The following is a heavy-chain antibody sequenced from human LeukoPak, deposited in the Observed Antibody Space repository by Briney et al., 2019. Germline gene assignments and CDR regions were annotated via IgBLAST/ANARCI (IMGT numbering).Heavy chain of an antibody. Sequence: GGSLRLSCAASGFTFSSYAMSWVRQAPGKGLEWVSAISGSGGSTYYADSVKGRFTISRDNSKNTLYLQMNSLRAEDTAVYYCAKSLSYYYDSRGYFHWGQGTLVTVSS. CDR3: AKSLSYYYDSRGYFH. CDR2: ISGSGGST. D-gene: IGHD3-22*01. CDR1: GFTFSSYA. J-gene: IGHJ4*02. V-gene: IGHV3-23*01.